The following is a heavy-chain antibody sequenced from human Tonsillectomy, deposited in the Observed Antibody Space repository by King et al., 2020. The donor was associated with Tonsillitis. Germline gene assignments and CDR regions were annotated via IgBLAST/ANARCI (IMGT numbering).Heavy chain of an antibody. CDR3: ARNGQEDDYGDQLDY. Sequence: HVQLQQWGAGLLKPSETLSLTCAVYGGSFSGYYWSWIRQPPGKGLEWIGEINHSGSTNYNPSLKSRVTISVDTSKNQFSLKLSSVTAADTAVYYCARNGQEDDYGDQLDYWGQGTLVTVSS. D-gene: IGHD4-17*01. V-gene: IGHV4-34*01. CDR2: INHSGST. CDR1: GGSFSGYY. J-gene: IGHJ4*02.